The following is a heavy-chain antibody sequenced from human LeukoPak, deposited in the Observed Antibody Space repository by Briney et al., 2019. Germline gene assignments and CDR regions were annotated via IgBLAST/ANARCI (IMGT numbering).Heavy chain of an antibody. D-gene: IGHD3-10*01. V-gene: IGHV3-30*04. CDR1: GFTFSSYA. CDR2: ISYDGSNK. J-gene: IGHJ6*02. Sequence: GSLRLSCAASGFTFSSYAMHWVRQAPGKGLEWVAVISYDGSNKYYADSVKGRFTISRDNSKNTLYLQMNSLRAEDTAVYYCAKDRWFGELSDYYYGMDVWGQGTTVTVSS. CDR3: AKDRWFGELSDYYYGMDV.